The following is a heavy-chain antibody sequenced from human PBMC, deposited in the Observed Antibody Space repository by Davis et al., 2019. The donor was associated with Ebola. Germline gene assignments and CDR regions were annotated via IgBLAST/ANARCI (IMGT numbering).Heavy chain of an antibody. CDR3: AREALGYCRGGSCRTPDY. D-gene: IGHD2-15*01. CDR1: GFTFSRYG. CDR2: ISYDGSNK. V-gene: IGHV3-30*03. J-gene: IGHJ4*02. Sequence: PGGSLRLSCAASGFTFSRYGMHWVRQAPGKGLEWVAVISYDGSNKYYADSVKGRFTISRDNAKNSLFLQMSSLRAEDTALYYCAREALGYCRGGSCRTPDYWGQGTLVTVSS.